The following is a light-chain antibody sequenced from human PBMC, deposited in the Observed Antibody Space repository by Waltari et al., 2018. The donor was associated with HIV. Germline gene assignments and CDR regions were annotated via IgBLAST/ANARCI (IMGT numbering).Light chain of an antibody. J-gene: IGKJ5*01. V-gene: IGKV2-28*01. CDR1: HSLLHGNGINY. Sequence: DVVMTQSPVSPSVIIGQSASISCRSSHSLLHGNGINYLNWYQQQPGQTPQLLIYMASPRVSGVSDRFSGSGSGTDFSLKISKVEAEDVAIYYCMQALQTPLTFGQGTRVEIK. CDR2: MAS. CDR3: MQALQTPLT.